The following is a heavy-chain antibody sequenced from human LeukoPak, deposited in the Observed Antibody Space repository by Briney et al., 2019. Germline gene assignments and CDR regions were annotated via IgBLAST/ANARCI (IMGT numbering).Heavy chain of an antibody. Sequence: PGGSLRLSCSASGFIFSNYAMNWVRQAPGKGLEYVSAISSNGGSTYYADSVKGRFTISRGNSKNTLYLQMSSLRADDTAVYYCVKGKGIAVTSLDYWGQGTLVTVSS. CDR2: ISSNGGST. CDR3: VKGKGIAVTSLDY. J-gene: IGHJ4*02. CDR1: GFIFSNYA. D-gene: IGHD6-19*01. V-gene: IGHV3-64D*06.